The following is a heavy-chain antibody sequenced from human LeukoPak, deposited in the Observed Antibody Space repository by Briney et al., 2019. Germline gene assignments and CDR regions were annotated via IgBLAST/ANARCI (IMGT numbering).Heavy chain of an antibody. J-gene: IGHJ4*02. D-gene: IGHD1-14*01. CDR3: TRYNNDHFDY. CDR1: GFTFSSYA. CDR2: IAYDGSRA. Sequence: GGSLRLSCAASGFTFSSYAMTWVRQAPGKGLEWVAVIAYDGSRAFYADSVKGRFTISRDNSKNTMSVQMDDLRAEDTAVYYCTRYNNDHFDYWGQGTLVTVSS. V-gene: IGHV3-33*08.